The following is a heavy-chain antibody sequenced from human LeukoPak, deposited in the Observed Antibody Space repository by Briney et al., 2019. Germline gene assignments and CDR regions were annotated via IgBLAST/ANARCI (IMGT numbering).Heavy chain of an antibody. J-gene: IGHJ4*02. Sequence: GGSLRLSCAASGFTFDDYAMQWVRQAPGKGLEWVSGISWNSGSIGYADSVKGRFTISRDNAKNSLYLQMNSLRAEDTALYYCAKAYCSGGSCHLDYWGQGTLVTVSS. CDR3: AKAYCSGGSCHLDY. CDR1: GFTFDDYA. V-gene: IGHV3-9*01. D-gene: IGHD2-15*01. CDR2: ISWNSGSI.